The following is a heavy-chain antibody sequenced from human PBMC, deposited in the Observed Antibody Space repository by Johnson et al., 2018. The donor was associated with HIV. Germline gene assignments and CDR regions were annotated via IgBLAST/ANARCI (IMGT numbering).Heavy chain of an antibody. Sequence: QVQLVESGGGVVQPGRSLRLSRAASGFTFSSYAMHWVRQAPGKGLEGVAVISYDGSNKYYADSVKGRFTISRDNSKNTLYLQMNSLRAEDTAVYYCATWKDYGDYSGRAGDAFDIWGQGTMVTVSS. V-gene: IGHV3-30*04. J-gene: IGHJ3*02. D-gene: IGHD4-17*01. CDR1: GFTFSSYA. CDR3: ATWKDYGDYSGRAGDAFDI. CDR2: ISYDGSNK.